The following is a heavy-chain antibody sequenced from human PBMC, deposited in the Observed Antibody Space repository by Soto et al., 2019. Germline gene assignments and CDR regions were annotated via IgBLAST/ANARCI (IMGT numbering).Heavy chain of an antibody. V-gene: IGHV3-48*01. CDR2: ISSSSSTI. Sequence: GGSLRLSCAASGFTFSSYSMSWVRQAPGKGLEWVSYISSSSSTIYYADSVKGRFTISRDNAKNSLYLQMNSLRAEDTAVYYCTRGRGYSYGYFDYWGQGTLVTVSS. CDR3: TRGRGYSYGYFDY. J-gene: IGHJ4*02. CDR1: GFTFSSYS. D-gene: IGHD5-18*01.